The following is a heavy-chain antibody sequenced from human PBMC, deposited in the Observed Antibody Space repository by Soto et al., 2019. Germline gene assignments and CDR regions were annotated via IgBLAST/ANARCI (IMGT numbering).Heavy chain of an antibody. CDR3: ARRLLWSGYYTPFGWFDP. CDR2: INHSGST. Sequence: PSETLSLTCAVYGGSFSGYYWSWIRQPPGKGLGWIGEINHSGSTNYNPSLKSRVTISVDTSKNQFSLKLSSVTAADTAVYYCARRLLWSGYYTPFGWFDPWGQGTLVTVSS. D-gene: IGHD3-3*01. V-gene: IGHV4-34*01. CDR1: GGSFSGYY. J-gene: IGHJ5*02.